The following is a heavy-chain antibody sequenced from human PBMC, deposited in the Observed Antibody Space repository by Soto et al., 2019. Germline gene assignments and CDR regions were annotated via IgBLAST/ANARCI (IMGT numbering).Heavy chain of an antibody. J-gene: IGHJ4*02. V-gene: IGHV3-23*01. CDR1: GFTFSTYG. D-gene: IGHD3-10*01. Sequence: EVQLLESGGGLVQPGGSLRLSCAASGFTFSTYGMSWVRQAPGKGLEWVSAIGGSGGNTYYADSVKGRFTISRDNSKNKLYLQMNSLRGEDMAVYPCAKDLVGRGVIKPLDYWGQGTLVTVSS. CDR3: AKDLVGRGVIKPLDY. CDR2: IGGSGGNT.